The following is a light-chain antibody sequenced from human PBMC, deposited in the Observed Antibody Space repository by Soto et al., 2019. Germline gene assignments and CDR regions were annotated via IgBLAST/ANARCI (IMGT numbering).Light chain of an antibody. CDR1: SSNIGAGYD. Sequence: QSVLTQPPSVSGAPGQRVTISCTGSSSNIGAGYDVHWYQQLPGTAPKLLIYGNNNRPSGVPDRFSGSKSGTSASLAITGRQAEDEAEYYCQSYDSSLSGVVFGGGTKLTVL. V-gene: IGLV1-40*01. CDR3: QSYDSSLSGVV. CDR2: GNN. J-gene: IGLJ2*01.